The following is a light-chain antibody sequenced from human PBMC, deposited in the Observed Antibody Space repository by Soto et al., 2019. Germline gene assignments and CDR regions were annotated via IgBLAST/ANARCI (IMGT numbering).Light chain of an antibody. V-gene: IGKV1-5*01. Sequence: DIQMTQSPSTLSASVVDRVTITFRAIQIIYNWLAWYQQKPGKAPKRLISGASTLEGGVPSRFSGSGSGTKFTLTIASLQPDDFATYYCQQYETFSGTFGPGTKV. CDR1: QIIYNW. J-gene: IGKJ1*01. CDR2: GAS. CDR3: QQYETFSGT.